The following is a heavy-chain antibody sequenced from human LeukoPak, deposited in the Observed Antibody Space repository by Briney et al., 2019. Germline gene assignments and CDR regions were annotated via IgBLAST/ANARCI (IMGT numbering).Heavy chain of an antibody. J-gene: IGHJ4*02. CDR1: GGSISSGGYY. V-gene: IGHV4-31*03. CDR3: ARGGPPVIFNY. D-gene: IGHD2-21*01. CDR2: IYYSGST. Sequence: SETLSLTCTVSGGSISSGGYYWSWIRQHPGKGLEWIGYIYYSGSTYYNPSLKSRVTISVDTSKYQFSLKLSSVTAADTAVYYCARGGPPVIFNYWGQGTLVTVSS.